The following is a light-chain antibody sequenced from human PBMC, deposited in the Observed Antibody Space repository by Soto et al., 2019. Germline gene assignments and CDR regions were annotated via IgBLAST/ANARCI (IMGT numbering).Light chain of an antibody. J-gene: IGKJ2*01. V-gene: IGKV3-20*01. Sequence: EIVLTQSPGTLSLSPGERATLSCRASQSVSSSYLAWYQQKPGQAPRLLIYGASSRATGIPDRFSGSGSGTDFTLTISSLEPEGFAVYYCQHYGSSLYTFGQGTKLEIK. CDR3: QHYGSSLYT. CDR2: GAS. CDR1: QSVSSSY.